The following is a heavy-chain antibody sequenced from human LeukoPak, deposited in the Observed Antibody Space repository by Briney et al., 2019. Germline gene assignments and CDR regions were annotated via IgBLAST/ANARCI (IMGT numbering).Heavy chain of an antibody. CDR2: IYYSGST. CDR1: GGSISSSSYY. D-gene: IGHD3-3*01. J-gene: IGHJ6*03. Sequence: PSEILSLTCTVSGGSISSSSYYWGWIRQPPGKGLEWIGSIYYSGSTYYNPSLKSRVTISVDTSKNQFSLKLSSVTAADTAVYYCARRSRFLEWLLYSSYYYYMDVWGKGTTVTVSS. CDR3: ARRSRFLEWLLYSSYYYYMDV. V-gene: IGHV4-39*01.